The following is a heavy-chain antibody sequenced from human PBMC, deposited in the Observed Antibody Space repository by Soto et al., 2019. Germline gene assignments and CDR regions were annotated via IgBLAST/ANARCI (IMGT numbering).Heavy chain of an antibody. CDR1: GGTFTNYA. J-gene: IGHJ5*02. CDR2: IIPVYGPA. Sequence: QVQLVQSGAEVKKPGSSVKVSCKASGGTFTNYAIGWVRQAPGQGLEWMGRIIPVYGPAEYAQKFQGRVTITADESTTTAYMELSSLRSEDTAVYYCVKVSAMGRGVIGNWFAPWGQGTLVTVSS. CDR3: VKVSAMGRGVIGNWFAP. V-gene: IGHV1-69*01. D-gene: IGHD3-10*01.